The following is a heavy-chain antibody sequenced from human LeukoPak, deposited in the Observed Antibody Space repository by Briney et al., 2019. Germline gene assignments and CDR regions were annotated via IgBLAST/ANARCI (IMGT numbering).Heavy chain of an antibody. Sequence: GGSLRLSCAASGFTFSSYGMSWVRQAPGKGLEWVSDISRSGGSTYYADSVKGRFTISRDDSKNTLYLQMNSLRGEDTAVYYCAKEDAEYFQHWGRGTLVTVSS. CDR2: ISRSGGST. CDR1: GFTFSSYG. J-gene: IGHJ1*01. CDR3: AKEDAEYFQH. V-gene: IGHV3-23*01.